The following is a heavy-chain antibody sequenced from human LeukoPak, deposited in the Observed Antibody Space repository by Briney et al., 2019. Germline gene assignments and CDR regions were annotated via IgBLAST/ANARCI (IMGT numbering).Heavy chain of an antibody. CDR2: INNNGGST. D-gene: IGHD5-18*01. J-gene: IGHJ4*02. CDR3: AKGRYSYGQDSDY. Sequence: GGSLRLSCAASGFTFSSYAMSWVRQAPGKGLEWVSGINNNGGSTNYADSVKGRFTISRDNSKNTLSLQMNSLRAEDTAVYYCAKGRYSYGQDSDYWGQGTLVTVST. V-gene: IGHV3-23*01. CDR1: GFTFSSYA.